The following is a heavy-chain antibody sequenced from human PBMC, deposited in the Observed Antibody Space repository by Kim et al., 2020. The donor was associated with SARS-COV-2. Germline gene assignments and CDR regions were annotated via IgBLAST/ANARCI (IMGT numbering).Heavy chain of an antibody. Sequence: GGSLRLSCAASGFTVSSNFMSWVRQAPGKGLEWVSVIYSDTSSYYADSVKGRFTISRDNSKNTLYLQMNSLRAEDTAVYYCARVSYGGNLGYWYFDLWGRGTLVTVSS. CDR2: IYSDTSS. D-gene: IGHD4-17*01. J-gene: IGHJ2*01. V-gene: IGHV3-53*01. CDR3: ARVSYGGNLGYWYFDL. CDR1: GFTVSSNF.